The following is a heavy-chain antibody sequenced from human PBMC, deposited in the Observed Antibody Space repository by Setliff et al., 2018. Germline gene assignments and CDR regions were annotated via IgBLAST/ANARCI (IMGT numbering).Heavy chain of an antibody. CDR2: IDHSGST. CDR1: GGSVGNSYYY. V-gene: IGHV4-39*07. CDR3: ARDEGSS. D-gene: IGHD1-26*01. Sequence: SETLSLTCTVSGGSVGNSYYYWNWIRQPAGKGLEWIGSIDHSGSTYYNPSLKSRVTISVDTSKNEFSLKVSSVTAADTAVYYCARDEGSSWGQGTLVTVSS. J-gene: IGHJ5*02.